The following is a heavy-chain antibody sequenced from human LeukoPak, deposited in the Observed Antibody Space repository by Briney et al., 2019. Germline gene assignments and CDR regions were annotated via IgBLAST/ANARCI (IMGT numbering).Heavy chain of an antibody. CDR2: ISWNSGSI. D-gene: IGHD6-19*01. Sequence: GGSLRLSCAASGFTFDDYAMHWVRQAPGKGLEWVSGISWNSGSIGYADCVKGRFTISRDNAKNSLYLQMNSLRAEDTALYYCASTGYSSGWYDANFDYWGQGTLVTVSS. V-gene: IGHV3-9*01. CDR3: ASTGYSSGWYDANFDY. CDR1: GFTFDDYA. J-gene: IGHJ4*02.